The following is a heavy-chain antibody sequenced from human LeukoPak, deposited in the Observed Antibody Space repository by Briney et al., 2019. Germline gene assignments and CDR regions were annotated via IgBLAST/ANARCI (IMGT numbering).Heavy chain of an antibody. V-gene: IGHV3-23*01. Sequence: GGSLRLSCAASGFTFSSYAMSWVRQAPGKGLEWVSAISGNGGSTYYADSVKVRFTISRDNSKNTLYLQMNSLRAEDTAVYYCASYLGYCSGGSCYSGDWFYFDYWGQGTLVTVSS. CDR3: ASYLGYCSGGSCYSGDWFYFDY. CDR2: ISGNGGST. J-gene: IGHJ4*02. CDR1: GFTFSSYA. D-gene: IGHD2-15*01.